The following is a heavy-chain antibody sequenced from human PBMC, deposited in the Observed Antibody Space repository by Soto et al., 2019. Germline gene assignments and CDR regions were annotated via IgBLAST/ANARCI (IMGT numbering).Heavy chain of an antibody. CDR1: GFTFSSYG. D-gene: IGHD4-17*01. CDR3: VKVPFHGDYDYIDY. V-gene: IGHV3-30*18. J-gene: IGHJ4*02. CDR2: ISYDGSNK. Sequence: PGGSLRLSCAASGFTFSSYGMHWVRQAPGKGLEWVAVISYDGSNKYYADSVKGRFTISRDNSKNTLYLQMSSLRAEDTAVYYCVKVPFHGDYDYIDYWGQGTLVTVSS.